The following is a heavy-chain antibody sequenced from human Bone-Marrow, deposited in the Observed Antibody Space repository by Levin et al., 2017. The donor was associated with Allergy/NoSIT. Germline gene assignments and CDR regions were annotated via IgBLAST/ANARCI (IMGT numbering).Heavy chain of an antibody. Sequence: GGSLRLSCAASGFTFANYAMTWVRQGPGKGLEWVSTVSDSGGGTHYADSVEGRFTISRDNSKNTLYLQMNSLRAEDTAVYYCAKSFSYGSGYYYNAFDMWGQGTMVTVSS. CDR3: AKSFSYGSGYYYNAFDM. J-gene: IGHJ3*02. CDR2: VSDSGGGT. D-gene: IGHD3-10*01. V-gene: IGHV3-23*01. CDR1: GFTFANYA.